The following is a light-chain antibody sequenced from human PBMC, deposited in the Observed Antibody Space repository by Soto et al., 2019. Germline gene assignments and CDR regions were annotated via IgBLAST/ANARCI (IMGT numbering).Light chain of an antibody. V-gene: IGKV3-20*01. J-gene: IGKJ4*01. Sequence: EIVLTQSPGTLSLSPGEKATLSCRASQTVRTNYLAWFQHKPGQAPRLLIYGASSRATGIPDRFSGSGSGTDFPLTINGLEPEDFAVYFCQRYSDSPLPFGGGTKVEIK. CDR2: GAS. CDR1: QTVRTNY. CDR3: QRYSDSPLP.